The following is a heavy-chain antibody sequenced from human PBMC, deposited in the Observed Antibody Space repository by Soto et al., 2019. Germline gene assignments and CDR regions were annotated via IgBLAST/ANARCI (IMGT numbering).Heavy chain of an antibody. V-gene: IGHV3-30*18. J-gene: IGHJ3*02. CDR2: ISYDGDDE. CDR1: GLTFCQCG. CDR3: AKDYHDPVHDAIDI. D-gene: IGHD1-1*01. Sequence: GGSLRLSCLASGLTFCQCGMQWVRQDPGKGLEWVAVISYDGDDEAYADSVKGRFTISRDNSNNTLFLQMSSLRPEDTALYHCAKDYHDPVHDAIDIWGRGTMVTVSS.